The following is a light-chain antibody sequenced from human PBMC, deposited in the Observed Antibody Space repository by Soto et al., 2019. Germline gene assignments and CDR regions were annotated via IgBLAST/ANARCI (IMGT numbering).Light chain of an antibody. CDR3: QSYDSGLSVV. CDR1: SSNIGAGYD. CDR2: GNN. Sequence: QLVLTQPPSVSGAPGQRVTISCTGSSSNIGAGYDVHWYQQLPGTAPKLLIYGNNNRPSGVPDRFSGSKSGTSASLAITGLQAEDEADYYCQSYDSGLSVVFGGGTKVTVL. J-gene: IGLJ2*01. V-gene: IGLV1-40*01.